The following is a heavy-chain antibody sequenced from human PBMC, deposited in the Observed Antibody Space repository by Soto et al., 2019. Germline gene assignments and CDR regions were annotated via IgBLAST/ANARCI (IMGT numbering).Heavy chain of an antibody. V-gene: IGHV3-11*01. CDR2: ISSSGSTI. J-gene: IGHJ4*02. CDR1: GFSFSDYY. CDR3: AREWIRRITMVREVGY. Sequence: GGSLRLSCAASGFSFSDYYMSWIRQAPRKRLEWVSYISSSGSTIYYADTVKGRFTISRDNAKNSLYLQMNNLRAEDSAVYYCAREWIRRITMVREVGYWGQGTLVTVSS. D-gene: IGHD3-10*01.